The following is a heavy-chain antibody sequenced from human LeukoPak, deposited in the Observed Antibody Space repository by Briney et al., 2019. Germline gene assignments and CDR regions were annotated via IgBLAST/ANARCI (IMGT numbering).Heavy chain of an antibody. CDR3: ARNRALSGWPPIDY. D-gene: IGHD6-19*01. J-gene: IGHJ4*02. CDR1: GFSLSTSGMC. CDR2: IDWDDDK. Sequence: SGPALVKPTQTLTLTRTFSGFSLSTSGMCVSWIRQPPGKALEWLARIDWDDDKFYTTSLKTRLTISKDTSKNQVVLRMTNMDPVDTATYYCARNRALSGWPPIDYWGQGTLVTVSS. V-gene: IGHV2-70*17.